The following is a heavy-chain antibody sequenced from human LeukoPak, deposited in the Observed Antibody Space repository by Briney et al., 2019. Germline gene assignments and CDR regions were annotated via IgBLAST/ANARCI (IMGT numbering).Heavy chain of an antibody. CDR3: ARVSSSWDYGMDV. CDR2: ISSSGSTI. CDR1: GFTFSSYG. Sequence: GGSLRLSCAASGFTFSSYGMNWVRQAPGKGLEWVSYISSSGSTIYYADSVKGRFTISRDNAKNSLYLQMNSLRAEDTAVYYCARVSSSWDYGMDVWGQGTTVTVSS. D-gene: IGHD6-13*01. J-gene: IGHJ6*02. V-gene: IGHV3-48*03.